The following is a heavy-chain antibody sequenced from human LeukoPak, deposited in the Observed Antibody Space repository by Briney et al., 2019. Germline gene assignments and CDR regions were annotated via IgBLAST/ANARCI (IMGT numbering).Heavy chain of an antibody. CDR1: GFTFSSYW. D-gene: IGHD3-3*01. Sequence: PGGSLRLSCAASGFTFSSYWMHWVRQAPGKGLVWVSRINSDGSITNNADSVKGRFTISRDNAKNTLYLQMNNLRAEDTAVYYCVRGRYYFDYWGQGTLVTVSS. V-gene: IGHV3-74*01. CDR2: INSDGSIT. J-gene: IGHJ4*02. CDR3: VRGRYYFDY.